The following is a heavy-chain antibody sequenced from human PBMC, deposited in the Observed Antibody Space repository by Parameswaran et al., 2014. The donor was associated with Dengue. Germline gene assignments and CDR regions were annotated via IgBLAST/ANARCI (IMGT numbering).Heavy chain of an antibody. CDR2: ISSSSSTI. Sequence: VRQAPGKGLEWVSYISSSSSTIYYADSVKGRFTISRDNAKNSLYLQMNSLRDEDTAVYYCARESEYCSSTSPSVDYYYGMDVWGQGTTVTVSS. CDR3: ARESEYCSSTSPSVDYYYGMDV. J-gene: IGHJ6*02. D-gene: IGHD2-2*01. V-gene: IGHV3-48*02.